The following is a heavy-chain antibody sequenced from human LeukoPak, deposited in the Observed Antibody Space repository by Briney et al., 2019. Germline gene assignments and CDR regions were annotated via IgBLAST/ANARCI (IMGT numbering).Heavy chain of an antibody. CDR3: VSPRGFSYGYFDY. D-gene: IGHD5-18*01. J-gene: IGHJ4*02. CDR2: IYYSKNT. Sequence: SETLSLTRTVSGGSITSSSAYWGWIRQPPGKGLEWIGSIYYSKNTYYNPSLKSRVTISADTSKNQFSLTLGSVSATDTAVYYCVSPRGFSYGYFDYWGQGTLVTVSS. V-gene: IGHV4-39*01. CDR1: GGSITSSSAY.